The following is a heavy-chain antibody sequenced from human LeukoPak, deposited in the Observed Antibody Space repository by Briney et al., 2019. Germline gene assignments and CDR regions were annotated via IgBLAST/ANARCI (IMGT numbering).Heavy chain of an antibody. CDR2: IKQDGSEK. J-gene: IGHJ3*02. V-gene: IGHV3-7*01. D-gene: IGHD3-22*01. CDR1: GFSFSSYW. CDR3: ARTRGRYDSSRPHDAFDI. Sequence: PGGSLRLSCAASGFSFSSYWMSWVRQAPGKGLEWVANIKQDGSEKYYVDSVKGRFTISRDNAKNSLYLQMNSLRAEDTAVYYCARTRGRYDSSRPHDAFDIWGQGTMVTVSS.